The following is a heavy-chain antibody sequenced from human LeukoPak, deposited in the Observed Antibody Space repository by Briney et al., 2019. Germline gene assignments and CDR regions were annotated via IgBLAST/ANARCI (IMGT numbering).Heavy chain of an antibody. D-gene: IGHD3-22*01. CDR2: INHSGST. CDR1: GGSFSGYY. V-gene: IGHV4-34*01. CDR3: ARGILYYYDSSGYYSPYYYFDY. J-gene: IGHJ4*02. Sequence: PSETLSLTCAVYGGSFSGYYWSWIRQPPGKGLEWIGEINHSGSTNYNPSLKSRVTISVDTSKNQFSLKLSSVTAADTAVYYCARGILYYYDSSGYYSPYYYFDYWGQGTLVTVSS.